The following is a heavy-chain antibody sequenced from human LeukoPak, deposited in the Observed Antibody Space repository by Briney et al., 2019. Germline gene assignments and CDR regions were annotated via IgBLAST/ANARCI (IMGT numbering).Heavy chain of an antibody. CDR2: ISVSGDIT. J-gene: IGHJ4*02. D-gene: IGHD1-26*01. CDR1: GFTFSSYS. CDR3: AKVAWAVGATSYFDY. Sequence: GGSLRLSCAASGFTFSSYSMTWVRQAPGEGLEWVSVISVSGDITYYADSVKGRFTISRDNSKNTLYLQMNSLRAEDTAVYYCAKVAWAVGATSYFDYWGQGTLVTVSS. V-gene: IGHV3-23*01.